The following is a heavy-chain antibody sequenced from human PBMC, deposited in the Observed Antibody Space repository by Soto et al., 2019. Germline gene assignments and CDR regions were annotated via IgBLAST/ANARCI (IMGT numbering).Heavy chain of an antibody. Sequence: QVQLVESGGGVVQPGRSLRLSCAASGFTFSSYGMHWVRQAPGKGLEWVAVISYDGSNKYYADSVKGRFTISRDNSKNTQYLQMNRLRAEDTAVYYCAKVVSHYYGSGSYSSYYFDYWGQGTLVTVSS. CDR3: AKVVSHYYGSGSYSSYYFDY. CDR2: ISYDGSNK. D-gene: IGHD3-10*01. CDR1: GFTFSSYG. J-gene: IGHJ4*02. V-gene: IGHV3-30*18.